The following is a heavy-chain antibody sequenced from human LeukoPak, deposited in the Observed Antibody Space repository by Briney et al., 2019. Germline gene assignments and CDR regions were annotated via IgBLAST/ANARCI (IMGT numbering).Heavy chain of an antibody. CDR1: GGSISSYY. CDR3: AKDDWATNCFDP. CDR2: IYYSGST. V-gene: IGHV4-59*01. D-gene: IGHD3-9*01. Sequence: SETLSLTCTVSGGSISSYYWNWIRQPPGKGLEWIGYIYYSGSTNYNPSLKSRVTISVDTSKSQFSLKLTSLTAADTAVYYCAKDDWATNCFDPWGQGTLVTVSS. J-gene: IGHJ5*02.